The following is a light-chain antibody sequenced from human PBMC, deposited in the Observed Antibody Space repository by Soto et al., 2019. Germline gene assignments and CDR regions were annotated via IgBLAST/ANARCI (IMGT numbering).Light chain of an antibody. CDR1: QSVNNY. J-gene: IGKJ3*01. Sequence: ETVLSQSPATLSLSPWERENRYCRASQSVNNYLAWYQQRPGQAPRLLIYDASNRATGIPARFSGSGSGTDFTLTISSLEPEDFVVYYCQHRNNRPFSFGPGTKVAI. V-gene: IGKV3-11*01. CDR2: DAS. CDR3: QHRNNRPFS.